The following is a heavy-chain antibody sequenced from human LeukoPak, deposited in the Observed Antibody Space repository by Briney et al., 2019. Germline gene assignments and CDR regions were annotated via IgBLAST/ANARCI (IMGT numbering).Heavy chain of an antibody. V-gene: IGHV1-69*02. CDR3: ARARVNAEIDY. CDR2: IIPTLGIA. Sequence: SSVKVSCKASGGTFSSYTISWVRQAPGQGLEWMGRIIPTLGIANYAQKFQGRVMITADKSTSTAYMELSSLRSEDTAVYYCARARVNAEIDYWGQGTLVTVSS. CDR1: GGTFSSYT. J-gene: IGHJ4*02. D-gene: IGHD4-23*01.